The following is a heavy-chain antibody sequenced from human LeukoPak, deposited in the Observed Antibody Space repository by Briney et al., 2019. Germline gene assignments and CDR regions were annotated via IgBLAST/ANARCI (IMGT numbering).Heavy chain of an antibody. V-gene: IGHV3-21*01. CDR3: ASGQWIQLPHHVLAFSPLVQRKYYFDY. D-gene: IGHD5-18*01. CDR2: SSSSSSYM. Sequence: PGGSLRLSCAVSGFTSSTYNMNLVRQATGKGLEWVSPSSSSSSYMYYADSVKGRFTISRDNAKNSLYLQMNSLRAEDTAVYYCASGQWIQLPHHVLAFSPLVQRKYYFDYWGQGTLVTVSS. J-gene: IGHJ4*02. CDR1: GFTSSTYN.